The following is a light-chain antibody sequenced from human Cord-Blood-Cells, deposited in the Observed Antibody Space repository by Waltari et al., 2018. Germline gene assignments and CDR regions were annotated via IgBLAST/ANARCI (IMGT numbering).Light chain of an antibody. CDR3: QQLNSYLIT. CDR2: AAS. CDR1: QGISSY. V-gene: IGKV1-9*01. J-gene: IGKJ5*01. Sequence: DIQLTQSPSFLSASVVDRVTITCRGSQGISSYLAWYQQKPGKAPKLLIYAASTLQSRVPSRFSGSGSGTEFTLTISSLQPEDFATYYCQQLNSYLITFGQGTRLEIK.